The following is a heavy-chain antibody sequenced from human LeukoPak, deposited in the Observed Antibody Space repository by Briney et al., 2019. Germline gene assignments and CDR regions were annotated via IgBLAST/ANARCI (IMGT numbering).Heavy chain of an antibody. CDR1: GGTFSSYA. V-gene: IGHV1-69*04. CDR2: IIPILGIA. CDR3: ARDHSIAVAGPQGY. J-gene: IGHJ4*02. D-gene: IGHD6-19*01. Sequence: ASVKVSCKASGGTFSSYAISWVRQAPGQGLEWMGRIIPILGIANYAQKFQGRVTITADKSTSTAYMELSSLRSEDTAVYYCARDHSIAVAGPQGYWGQGTLVTVSS.